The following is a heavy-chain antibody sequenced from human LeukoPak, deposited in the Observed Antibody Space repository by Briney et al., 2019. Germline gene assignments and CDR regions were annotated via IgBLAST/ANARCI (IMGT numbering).Heavy chain of an antibody. Sequence: GGSLRLSCAASGLTVSSSYMSWVRQAPGKGLEWVANINQDGSEKYYVDSVKGRFTISRDNAKNSLYLQMNSLRAEDTAVYYCATTGSLRYFDYWGQGTLVTVSS. D-gene: IGHD1-1*01. J-gene: IGHJ4*02. CDR2: INQDGSEK. V-gene: IGHV3-7*01. CDR3: ATTGSLRYFDY. CDR1: GLTVSSSY.